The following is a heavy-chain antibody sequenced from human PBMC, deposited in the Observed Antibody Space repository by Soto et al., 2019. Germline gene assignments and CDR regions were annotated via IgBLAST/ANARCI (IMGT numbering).Heavy chain of an antibody. Sequence: GASVKVSCKASGGTFSSYAISWVRQAPGQGLEWMGGIIPIFGTANYAQKFQGRVTIDADKSTSTAYMELSSLRSEDTAVYYCARDRTVVTPRLSWFDPWGQGTLVTVST. D-gene: IGHD2-21*02. CDR3: ARDRTVVTPRLSWFDP. CDR2: IIPIFGTA. CDR1: GGTFSSYA. J-gene: IGHJ5*02. V-gene: IGHV1-69*06.